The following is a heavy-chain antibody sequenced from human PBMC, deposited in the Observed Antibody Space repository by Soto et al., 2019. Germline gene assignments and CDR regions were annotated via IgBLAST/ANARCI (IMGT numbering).Heavy chain of an antibody. J-gene: IGHJ6*02. V-gene: IGHV4-34*01. Sequence: SETLSLTCAVYGGSFSGYYWSWIRQPPGKGLEWIGEINHSGSTNYNPSLKSRVTISVDTSKNQFSLKLSSVTAADTAVYYCARGRGSSWYREYYYYYGMDVWGQGTTVTVSS. D-gene: IGHD6-13*01. CDR1: GGSFSGYY. CDR2: INHSGST. CDR3: ARGRGSSWYREYYYYYGMDV.